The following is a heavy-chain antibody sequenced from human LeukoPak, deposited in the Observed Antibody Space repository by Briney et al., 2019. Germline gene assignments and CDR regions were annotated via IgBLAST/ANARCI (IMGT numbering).Heavy chain of an antibody. D-gene: IGHD1-26*01. J-gene: IGHJ3*02. V-gene: IGHV1-69*05. Sequence: ASVRVSCKASGGTFSSYAISWVRQAPGQGLEWMGGIIPIFGTANYAQKFQGRVTITTDESTSTAYMELSSLRSEDTAVYYCARELKGGSYYSRPGHAFDIWGQGTMVTVSS. CDR1: GGTFSSYA. CDR2: IIPIFGTA. CDR3: ARELKGGSYYSRPGHAFDI.